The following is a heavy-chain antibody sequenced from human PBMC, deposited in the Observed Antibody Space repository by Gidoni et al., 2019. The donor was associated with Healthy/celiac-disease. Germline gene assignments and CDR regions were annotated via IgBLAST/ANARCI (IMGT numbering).Heavy chain of an antibody. CDR2: IYYSGST. J-gene: IGHJ4*02. V-gene: IGHV4-39*01. Sequence: QLQLQESGPGLMKPSETLSLTCTVSGGSISSSSYYWGWIRQPPGKGLAWIGSIYYSGSTYYNPSLKSRVTISVDTSKNQFSLKLSSVTAADTAVYYCARLEYFDWLLNFDYWGQGTLVTVSS. D-gene: IGHD3-9*01. CDR1: GGSISSSSYY. CDR3: ARLEYFDWLLNFDY.